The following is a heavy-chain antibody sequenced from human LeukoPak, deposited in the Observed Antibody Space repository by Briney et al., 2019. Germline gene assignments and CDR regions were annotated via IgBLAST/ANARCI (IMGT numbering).Heavy chain of an antibody. Sequence: ASVKFSCKVSGYTLTELSMHWVRQPPGKGLEWMGGFDPEDGETIYAQKFQGRVTMTEDTSTDTAYMELSSLRSEDTAVYYCATEVTMSVGGWYSLPTTFDYWGQGTLVTVSS. V-gene: IGHV1-24*01. D-gene: IGHD6-19*01. J-gene: IGHJ4*02. CDR3: ATEVTMSVGGWYSLPTTFDY. CDR2: FDPEDGET. CDR1: GYTLTELS.